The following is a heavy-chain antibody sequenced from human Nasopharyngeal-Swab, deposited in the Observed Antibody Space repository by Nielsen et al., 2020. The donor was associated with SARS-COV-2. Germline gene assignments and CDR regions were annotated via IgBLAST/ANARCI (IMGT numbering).Heavy chain of an antibody. CDR3: AREGQQLVLDYYGMDV. D-gene: IGHD6-13*01. J-gene: IGHJ6*02. CDR1: GYTFTSYD. V-gene: IGHV1-8*01. Sequence: ASATVSCKASGYTFTSYDINWVRQATGQGLEWMGWMNPNSGNTGYAQKFQGRVTMTRNTSISTAYMELRSLRSEDTAVYYCAREGQQLVLDYYGMDVWGQGTTVTVSS. CDR2: MNPNSGNT.